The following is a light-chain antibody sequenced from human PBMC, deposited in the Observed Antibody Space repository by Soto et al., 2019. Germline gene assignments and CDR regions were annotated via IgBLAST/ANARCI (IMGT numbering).Light chain of an antibody. J-gene: IGKJ1*01. V-gene: IGKV3-15*01. CDR2: NAI. Sequence: EIVMTQSPATLSLSPGERATLFCRASHSVGNMLSWYQQKPGQAPRILIFNAITLATGIPDRFSGSGSGTEFTLTISTLQSEDSAVYSCQHYKHYLPWTFGPGTKVEI. CDR3: QHYKHYLPWT. CDR1: HSVGNM.